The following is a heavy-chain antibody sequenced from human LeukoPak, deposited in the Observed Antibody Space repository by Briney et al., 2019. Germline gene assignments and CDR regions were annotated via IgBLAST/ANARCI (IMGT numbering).Heavy chain of an antibody. V-gene: IGHV4-59*01. CDR3: ARNAPVDYDFWSGFRANWFDP. D-gene: IGHD3-3*01. J-gene: IGHJ5*02. CDR1: GGSISSYY. CDR2: IYYSGST. Sequence: SETLPLTCTVSGGSISSYYWSWIRQPPGKGLEWIGYIYYSGSTNYNPSLKSRVTISVDTSKNQFSLKLSSVTAADTAVYYCARNAPVDYDFWSGFRANWFDPWGQGTLVTVSS.